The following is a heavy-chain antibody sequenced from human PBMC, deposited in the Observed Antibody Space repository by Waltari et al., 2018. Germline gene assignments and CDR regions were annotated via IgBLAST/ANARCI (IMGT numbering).Heavy chain of an antibody. J-gene: IGHJ3*01. CDR3: ARAGQLSADALDL. D-gene: IGHD1-1*01. CDR1: GASINSGHFY. CDR2: IHTSGSP. Sequence: QVQLQESGPRRVRPTQTLSLTCSVSGASINSGHFYWTWIRQPPGKGLEWIGHIHTSGSPHYNPSLKSRLSIPADTSRNQISLRLTSVTAADTAVYYCARAGQLSADALDLWGQGTVVSVSS. V-gene: IGHV4-30-4*08.